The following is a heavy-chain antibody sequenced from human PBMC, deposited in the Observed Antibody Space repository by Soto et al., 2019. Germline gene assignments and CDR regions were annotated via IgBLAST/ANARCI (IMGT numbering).Heavy chain of an antibody. CDR2: ISAHTGNT. CDR3: ERGRDGDY. Sequence: QAHLVQSGPEVKKPGASVKVSCKGSGYIFTSYGIAWVRQAPGQGLEWMGWISAHTGNTEYAQKFQGRVTVTRDTPTCTAYLKLRSLRSDATALCYCERGRDGDYWGQGAMVTVTS. CDR1: GYIFTSYG. V-gene: IGHV1-18*01. J-gene: IGHJ4*02.